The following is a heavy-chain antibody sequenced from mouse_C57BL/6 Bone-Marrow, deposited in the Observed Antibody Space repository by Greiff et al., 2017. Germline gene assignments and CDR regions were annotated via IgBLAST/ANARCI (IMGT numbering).Heavy chain of an antibody. CDR1: GYTFTDYY. D-gene: IGHD1-1*01. CDR2: IYPNNGGN. J-gene: IGHJ3*01. CDR3: ARHYGPAWFAY. V-gene: IGHV1-34*01. Sequence: VVEPGASVKMSCKASGYTFTDYYMHWVKQSHGKSLAWIGYIYPNNGGNGYNQKFKGKATLTVDKSSSTAYMELRSLTSEDSAVYYCARHYGPAWFAYWGQGTLVTVSA.